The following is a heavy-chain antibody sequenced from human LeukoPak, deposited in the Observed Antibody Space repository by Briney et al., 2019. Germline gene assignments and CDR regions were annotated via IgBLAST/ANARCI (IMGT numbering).Heavy chain of an antibody. CDR2: IRSNGDTA. CDR3: AKGQELDDGVFDS. CDR1: GFTFSRIA. J-gene: IGHJ4*02. Sequence: GGSLRLSCAASGFTFSRIAMTWVRQAPGKGLEWVSTIRSNGDTAYNADSVRGRFAISRDNSKNALFLRMNSLRVEDTAIYYCAKGQELDDGVFDSWGQGTLVTVSS. D-gene: IGHD1-1*01. V-gene: IGHV3-23*01.